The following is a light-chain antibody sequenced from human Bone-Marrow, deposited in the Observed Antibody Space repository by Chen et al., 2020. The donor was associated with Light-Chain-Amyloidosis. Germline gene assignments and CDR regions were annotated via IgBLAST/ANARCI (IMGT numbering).Light chain of an antibody. Sequence: QSALTQPASVSGSPGQAITISCTGTSSDVGGDNHVSWYQQHPDKAPKLMLYEVTNRPSWVPDRFPGFKSDNTASLTISGLQPEDEADYFFSSYTITNTLVCGIGTRVTAL. V-gene: IGLV2-14*01. CDR1: SSDVGGDNH. CDR3: SSYTITNTLV. J-gene: IGLJ1*01. CDR2: EVT.